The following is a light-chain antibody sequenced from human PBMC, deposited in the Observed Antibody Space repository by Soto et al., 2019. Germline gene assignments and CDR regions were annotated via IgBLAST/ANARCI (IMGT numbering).Light chain of an antibody. CDR3: QQYNNGLT. J-gene: IGKJ4*01. CDR1: QSVSSY. Sequence: EIVLTQSPATLSLSPGERATLSCRASQSVSSYLAWYQQKPGQAPRLLIYDASNRATGIPARFSGSGSGTDFTLTISSLEPEDFAVYYCQQYNNGLTFGGGTKVEI. V-gene: IGKV3-11*01. CDR2: DAS.